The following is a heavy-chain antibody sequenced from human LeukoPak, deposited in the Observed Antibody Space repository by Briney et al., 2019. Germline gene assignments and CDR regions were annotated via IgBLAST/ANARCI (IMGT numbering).Heavy chain of an antibody. V-gene: IGHV4-59*01. Sequence: PSETLSLTCTVSGGSISGYYWSWIRQPPGKGLEWIGYIYYSGSTNYNPSLTSRVTISVDTSKNQFSLKLTSVTAADTAVYYCARLYRVGATGGDAFDIWGQGTMVTVSS. D-gene: IGHD1-26*01. CDR3: ARLYRVGATGGDAFDI. CDR2: IYYSGST. CDR1: GGSISGYY. J-gene: IGHJ3*02.